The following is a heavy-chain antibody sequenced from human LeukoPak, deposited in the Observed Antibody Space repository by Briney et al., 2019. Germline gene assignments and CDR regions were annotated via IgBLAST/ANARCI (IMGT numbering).Heavy chain of an antibody. CDR3: ARARYYDSSGYYLPLTTGYYGMDV. D-gene: IGHD3-22*01. CDR2: ISYDGSNK. V-gene: IGHV3-30*04. J-gene: IGHJ6*02. CDR1: GFTFSSYA. Sequence: GGSLRLSCAASGFTFSSYAMHWVRQAPGKGLEWVAVISYDGSNKYYADSVKGRFTISRDNSKNTLYLQMNSLRAEDTAVYYCARARYYDSSGYYLPLTTGYYGMDVWGQGTTVTVSS.